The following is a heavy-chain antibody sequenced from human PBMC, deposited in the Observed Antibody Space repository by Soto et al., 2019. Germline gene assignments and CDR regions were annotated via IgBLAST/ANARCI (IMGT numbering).Heavy chain of an antibody. CDR3: ARSPTGYDILTGYPLGYYYYMDV. J-gene: IGHJ6*03. CDR1: GGSISSYY. CDR2: IYYSGST. D-gene: IGHD3-9*01. Sequence: SETLSLTCTVSGGSISSYYWSWIRQPPGKGLEWIGYIYYSGSTNYNPSLKSRVTISVDTSKNQFSLKLSSVTAADTAVYYCARSPTGYDILTGYPLGYYYYMDVWGKGTTVTVSS. V-gene: IGHV4-59*08.